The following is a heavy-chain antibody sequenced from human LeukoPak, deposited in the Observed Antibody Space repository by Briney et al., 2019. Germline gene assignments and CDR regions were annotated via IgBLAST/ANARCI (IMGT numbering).Heavy chain of an antibody. CDR1: GFTFSSYS. V-gene: IGHV3-48*04. D-gene: IGHD4-11*01. J-gene: IGHJ4*02. Sequence: GGSLRLSCAASGFTFSSYSMNWVRQAPGKGLEWVSYISSSGSTIYYADSVKGRFTIPRDNAKNSLYLQMNSLRAEDTAVYYCARSFEVDYPFDYWGQGTLVTVSS. CDR3: ARSFEVDYPFDY. CDR2: ISSSGSTI.